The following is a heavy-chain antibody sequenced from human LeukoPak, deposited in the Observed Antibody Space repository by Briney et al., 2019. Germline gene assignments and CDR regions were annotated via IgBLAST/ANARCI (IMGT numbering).Heavy chain of an antibody. D-gene: IGHD3-22*01. CDR3: ARAPSEIGGYYPEYFRH. J-gene: IGHJ1*01. V-gene: IGHV3-74*01. Sequence: GGSLRLSCAASGFTFSSYWMHWVRQAPGKGLVWVSRIKSDGSTNYADSVKGRFTISRDNAKNTVSLRMNSLRAEDTGVYYCARAPSEIGGYYPEYFRHWGQGTLVTVSS. CDR2: IKSDGST. CDR1: GFTFSSYW.